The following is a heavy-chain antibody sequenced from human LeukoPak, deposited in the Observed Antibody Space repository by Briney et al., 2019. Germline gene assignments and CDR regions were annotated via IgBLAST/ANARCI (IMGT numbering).Heavy chain of an antibody. J-gene: IGHJ6*03. CDR1: GASISSTSHY. D-gene: IGHD6-13*01. CDR3: ASGIAAAGHLNDYYYYYMDV. V-gene: IGHV4-39*07. Sequence: SETLSLTCTVSGASISSTSHYWGWIRQPPGKGLEWVGSIYYSGSTYQNPSLKNRVTVSLDMSKNQFSLELSSVTAADTAVYHCASGIAAAGHLNDYYYYYMDVWGKGTTVTISS. CDR2: IYYSGST.